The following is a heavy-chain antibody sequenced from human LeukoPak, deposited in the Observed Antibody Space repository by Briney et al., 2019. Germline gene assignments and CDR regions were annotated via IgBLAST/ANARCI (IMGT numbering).Heavy chain of an antibody. V-gene: IGHV3-15*01. CDR2: IKSKTEGGTT. Sequence: PGGSLRLSCAASGFTVSSNYMGWVRQAPGKGLEWVGRIKSKTEGGTTDYSAPVKGRFTISRDDSKNTLYLQMNSLKTEDTAVYYCTTDWGVVVTAPNYDLTGGDYWGQGTLVIVSS. J-gene: IGHJ4*02. CDR1: GFTVSSNY. D-gene: IGHD2-21*02. CDR3: TTDWGVVVTAPNYDLTGGDY.